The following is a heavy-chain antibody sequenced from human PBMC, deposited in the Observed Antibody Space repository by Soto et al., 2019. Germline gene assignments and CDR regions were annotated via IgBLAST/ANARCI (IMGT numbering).Heavy chain of an antibody. CDR1: GGSISSYY. CDR2: IYTSGST. D-gene: IGHD4-17*01. V-gene: IGHV4-4*07. CDR3: ARDNPPYGDPNWFDP. Sequence: SETLSLTCTVSGGSISSYYWSWIRQPAGKGLEWIGRIYTSGSTNYNPSLKSRVTMSVDTSKNQFSLKLSSVTAADTAVYYCARDNPPYGDPNWFDPWGQGTLVTVSS. J-gene: IGHJ5*02.